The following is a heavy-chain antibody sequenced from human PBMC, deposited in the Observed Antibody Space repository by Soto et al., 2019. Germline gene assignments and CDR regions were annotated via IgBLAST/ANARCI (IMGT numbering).Heavy chain of an antibody. V-gene: IGHV4-61*01. CDR2: IPNNGSP. J-gene: IGHJ4*02. CDR3: ARIGWGRDS. CDR1: GGSVRTGSYH. Sequence: PSETLSLTCSVSGGSVRTGSYHWSWIRQPPGKGLEWIGFIPNNGSPDYNPSLKSRVVVSIDRSKNQFSLKVNSVTAADTAVYLRARIGWGRDSWGQGTLVTVSS. D-gene: IGHD7-27*01.